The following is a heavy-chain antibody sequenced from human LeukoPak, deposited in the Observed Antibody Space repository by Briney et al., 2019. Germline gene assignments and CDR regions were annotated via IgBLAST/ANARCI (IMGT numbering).Heavy chain of an antibody. CDR2: ISGSGGST. CDR3: AKDQDCSGGSCYLHDYGDYGVFDY. D-gene: IGHD2-15*01. Sequence: PGGSLRLSCAASGFTFSSYAMSWVRQAPGKGLEWVSAISGSGGSTNYADSVKGRFTISRDNSKNTLYLQMNSLRAEDTAVYYCAKDQDCSGGSCYLHDYGDYGVFDYWGQGTLVTVSP. J-gene: IGHJ4*02. V-gene: IGHV3-23*01. CDR1: GFTFSSYA.